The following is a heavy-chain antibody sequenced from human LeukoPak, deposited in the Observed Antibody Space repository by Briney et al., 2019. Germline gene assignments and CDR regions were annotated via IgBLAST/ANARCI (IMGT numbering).Heavy chain of an antibody. CDR3: ARVAVRDGFDI. J-gene: IGHJ3*02. D-gene: IGHD6-19*01. Sequence: ASVKVSCKASGYTFTSYYMHWVRQAPGQGLEWMGIINPSGGSTTYAQKFEGRVAMTRDTSTSTVYMDLSSLRSEDTAVYYCARVAVRDGFDIWGQETMVTVSS. CDR2: INPSGGST. CDR1: GYTFTSYY. V-gene: IGHV1-46*01.